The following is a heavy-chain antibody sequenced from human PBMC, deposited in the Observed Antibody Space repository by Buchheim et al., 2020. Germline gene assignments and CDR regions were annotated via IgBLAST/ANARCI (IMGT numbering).Heavy chain of an antibody. V-gene: IGHV3-30*18. CDR2: ISYDGSNK. CDR1: GFTFSSYG. CDR3: AKDPSGDIVVVPAASTNWFDP. J-gene: IGHJ5*02. D-gene: IGHD2-2*01. Sequence: QVQLVESGGGVVQPGRSLRLSCAASGFTFSSYGMHWVRQAPGKGLEWVAVISYDGSNKYYADSVKGRFTISRDNSKNTLYLQMNSLRADDTAVYYCAKDPSGDIVVVPAASTNWFDPWGQGTL.